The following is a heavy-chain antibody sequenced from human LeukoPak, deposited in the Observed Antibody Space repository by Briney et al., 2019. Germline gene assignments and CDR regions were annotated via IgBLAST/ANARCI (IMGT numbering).Heavy chain of an antibody. J-gene: IGHJ4*02. CDR1: GFTFSSYA. CDR2: ISGSGGST. D-gene: IGHD5-12*01. V-gene: IGHV3-23*01. Sequence: PGGSLRLSCAASGFTFSSYAMSWVRQAPGKGLEWVSAISGSGGSTYYADSVKGRFTISRDNAKNSLYLQMNSLRAEDTALYYCAKDRGLRPYYFDYWGQGTLVTVSS. CDR3: AKDRGLRPYYFDY.